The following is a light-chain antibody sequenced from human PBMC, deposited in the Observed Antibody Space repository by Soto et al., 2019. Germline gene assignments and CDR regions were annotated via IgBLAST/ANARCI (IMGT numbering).Light chain of an antibody. Sequence: EIVVTQSPGTLSLSPGERATLSCRASQSVSSSYLAWYQQKPGQAPRLLIYGASSRATGIPDRFSGSWSGTDFTLTISRLEPEDCAVYYCQQYGSSPPWTFGQGTKGEIK. J-gene: IGKJ1*01. CDR3: QQYGSSPPWT. CDR2: GAS. CDR1: QSVSSSY. V-gene: IGKV3-20*01.